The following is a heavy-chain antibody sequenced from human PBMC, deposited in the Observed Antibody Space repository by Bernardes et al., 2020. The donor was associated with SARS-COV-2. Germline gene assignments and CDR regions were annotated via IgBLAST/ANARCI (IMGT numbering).Heavy chain of an antibody. CDR1: WFSLSPSGVG. D-gene: IGHD2-15*01. J-gene: IGHJ5*02. CDR3: AHSTLGEWWNWFDP. CDR2: IYWNDDK. Sequence: SGPTLWKPTQTLTLTCPFSWFSLSPSGVGVGWIRQPPGKALEWLALIYWNDDKRYSPSLKSRLTITKDTSKNQVVLTMTNMDPVDTATYYCAHSTLGEWWNWFDPWGQGTLVTVSS. V-gene: IGHV2-5*01.